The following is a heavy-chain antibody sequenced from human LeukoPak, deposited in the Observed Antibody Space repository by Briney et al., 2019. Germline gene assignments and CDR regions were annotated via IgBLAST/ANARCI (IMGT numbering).Heavy chain of an antibody. CDR3: ARGTGAAAEPGAFDI. Sequence: PGGSLRLSCAASGFTFSSYSMNWVRQAPGKGLEWVSSISSSSSYIYYADSVKGRFTISRDNAKNSLYLQMNSLRAEDTAVYYCARGTGAAAEPGAFDIWGQGTMVTVSS. J-gene: IGHJ3*02. CDR2: ISSSSSYI. CDR1: GFTFSSYS. V-gene: IGHV3-21*01. D-gene: IGHD6-13*01.